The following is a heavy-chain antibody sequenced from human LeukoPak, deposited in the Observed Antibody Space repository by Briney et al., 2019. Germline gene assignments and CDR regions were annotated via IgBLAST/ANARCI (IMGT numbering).Heavy chain of an antibody. D-gene: IGHD5-18*01. CDR1: GFTFSSYG. J-gene: IGHJ4*02. V-gene: IGHV3-30*02. CDR3: AKGGVDTAMVTGDY. Sequence: GGSLRLSCAASGFTFSSYGMHWVRQAPGKGLEWVAFIRYDGSNKYYADSVKGRFTISRDNSKNTLYLQMNSVRAEDTAVYYCAKGGVDTAMVTGDYWGQGTLVTVSS. CDR2: IRYDGSNK.